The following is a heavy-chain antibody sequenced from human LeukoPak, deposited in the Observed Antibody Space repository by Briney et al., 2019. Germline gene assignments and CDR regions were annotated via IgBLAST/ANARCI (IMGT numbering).Heavy chain of an antibody. D-gene: IGHD6-13*01. J-gene: IGHJ4*02. CDR3: ARHGDIAAATFEY. V-gene: IGHV5-51*01. CDR1: GYSFTSYW. Sequence: GESLKISCKGSGYSFTSYWIGWVRQMPGRGLEWMGIIYPGDSDTRYSLSFQGQVTISADKSISTAYLQWSSLKASDTAMYYCARHGDIAAATFEYWGQGNLVTVSS. CDR2: IYPGDSDT.